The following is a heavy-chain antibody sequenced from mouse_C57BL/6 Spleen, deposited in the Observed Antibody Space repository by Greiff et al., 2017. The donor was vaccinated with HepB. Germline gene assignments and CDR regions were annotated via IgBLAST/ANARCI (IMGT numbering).Heavy chain of an antibody. CDR1: GFTFSSYA. Sequence: EVKLVESGEGLVKPGGSLKLSCAASGFTFSSYAMSWVRQTPEKRLEWVAYISSGGDYIYYADTVKGRFTISRDNARNTLYLQMSSLKSEDTAMYYCTRDLVLSWYFDVWGTGTTVTVSS. CDR3: TRDLVLSWYFDV. CDR2: ISSGGDYI. D-gene: IGHD1-1*02. V-gene: IGHV5-9-1*02. J-gene: IGHJ1*03.